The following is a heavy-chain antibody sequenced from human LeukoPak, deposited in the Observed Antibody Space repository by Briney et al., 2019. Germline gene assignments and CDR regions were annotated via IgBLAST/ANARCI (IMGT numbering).Heavy chain of an antibody. CDR2: IEKDGSAT. CDR3: ARAGVTNQLGETYWYFDL. D-gene: IGHD1-1*01. V-gene: IGHV3-7*01. J-gene: IGHJ2*01. CDR1: GFTLSNYW. Sequence: GGSLRLSCTASGFTLSNYWMTWVRQAPGKGLEWGAKIEKDGSATYYVDSMKGRFTVSRDNAANSLYLQMSNLGVEDTALYSCARAGVTNQLGETYWYFDLWGRGTLVTVSS.